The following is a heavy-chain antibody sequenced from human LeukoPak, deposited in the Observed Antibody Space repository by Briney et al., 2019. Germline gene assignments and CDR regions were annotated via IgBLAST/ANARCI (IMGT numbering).Heavy chain of an antibody. CDR1: GFTFSSRA. CDR2: ITGSGGTT. Sequence: NPGGSLRLSCAASGFTFSSRAMSWVRQAPGEGLEWVSAITGSGGTTYYADSVKGRFTISRENSKNTLYLQMNTLRSESTGVYCSAKAGSPNWGQGKMVTVSS. J-gene: IGHJ3*01. CDR3: AKAGSPN. V-gene: IGHV3-23*01. D-gene: IGHD5-12*01.